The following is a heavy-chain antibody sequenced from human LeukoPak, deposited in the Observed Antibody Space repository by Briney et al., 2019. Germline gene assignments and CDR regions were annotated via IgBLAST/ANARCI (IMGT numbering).Heavy chain of an antibody. V-gene: IGHV1-2*06. CDR1: GYTFTGYY. J-gene: IGHJ5*02. Sequence: ASVKVSCKASGYTFTGYYMHWVRQAPGQGLEWMGRINPSSGGTNYAQKFQGRVTMTRDTSISTAYMELSSLRSDDTAVYYCAREGGNCSSTSCYNWFDPWGQGTLVTVSS. CDR2: INPSSGGT. D-gene: IGHD2-2*01. CDR3: AREGGNCSSTSCYNWFDP.